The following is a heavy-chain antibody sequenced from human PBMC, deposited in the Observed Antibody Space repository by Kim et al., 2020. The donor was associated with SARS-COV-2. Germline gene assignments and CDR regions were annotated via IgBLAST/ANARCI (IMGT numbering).Heavy chain of an antibody. CDR2: IYYSGST. D-gene: IGHD6-13*01. Sequence: SETLSLTCTVSGGSISSSSYYWGWIRQPPGKGLEWIGSIYYSGSTYYNPSLKSRVTISVDTSKNQFSLKLSSVTAADTAVYYCARESGSWRPWVGNWFDPWGQGTLVTVSS. CDR1: GGSISSSSYY. CDR3: ARESGSWRPWVGNWFDP. V-gene: IGHV4-39*07. J-gene: IGHJ5*02.